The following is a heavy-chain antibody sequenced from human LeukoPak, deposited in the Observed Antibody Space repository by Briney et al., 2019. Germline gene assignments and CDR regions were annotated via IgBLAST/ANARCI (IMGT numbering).Heavy chain of an antibody. CDR1: GGSISSYY. D-gene: IGHD2-2*01. Sequence: SETLSLTCTVSGGSISSYYWSWIRQPAGQGLAWIGRIYSSGSTNYNPSLKSRVTMSVDTSKNQFSLKLSSVTAADTAVYYCARVVGPNAFDIWGQGTMVTVSS. J-gene: IGHJ3*02. V-gene: IGHV4-4*07. CDR2: IYSSGST. CDR3: ARVVGPNAFDI.